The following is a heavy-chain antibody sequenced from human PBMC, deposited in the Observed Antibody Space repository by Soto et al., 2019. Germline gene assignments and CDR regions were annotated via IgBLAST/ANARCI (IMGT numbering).Heavy chain of an antibody. V-gene: IGHV3-21*01. D-gene: IGHD2-2*02. CDR1: GFTFISYS. CDR2: ISSSSSYI. Sequence: GGSLRLSCAASGFTFISYSMNWVRQAPGKGLEWVSSISSSSSYIYYADSVKGRFTISRDNAKNSLYLQMNSLRAEDTAVYYCASPAIGDDAFDIWGQGTMVTVS. J-gene: IGHJ3*02. CDR3: ASPAIGDDAFDI.